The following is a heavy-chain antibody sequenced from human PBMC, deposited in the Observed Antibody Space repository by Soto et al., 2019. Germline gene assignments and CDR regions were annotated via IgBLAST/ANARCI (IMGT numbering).Heavy chain of an antibody. Sequence: GESLKISCKGSGDSCTSYWIGWVRQMPGKGLEWMGIIYPGDSDTRYSPSFQGQVTISADKSISTAYLQWSSLKASDTAMYYCARDRGSSWLDFDYWGQGTLVTVSS. CDR3: ARDRGSSWLDFDY. J-gene: IGHJ4*02. CDR2: IYPGDSDT. CDR1: GDSCTSYW. D-gene: IGHD6-13*01. V-gene: IGHV5-51*01.